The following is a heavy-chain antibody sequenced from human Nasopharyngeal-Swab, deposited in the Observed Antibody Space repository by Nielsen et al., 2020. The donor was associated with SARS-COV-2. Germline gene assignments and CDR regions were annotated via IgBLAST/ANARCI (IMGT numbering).Heavy chain of an antibody. D-gene: IGHD6-13*01. CDR2: IDPSDSYT. Sequence: GESLKISCKGSGYSFTSYWISWVRQMPGKGLEWMGRIDPSDSYTNYSPSFQGHVTISADKSISTAYLQWSSLKASDTAMYYCARQRAQQPYYSYYYMNVWGKGTTVTVSS. CDR1: GYSFTSYW. CDR3: ARQRAQQPYYSYYYMNV. J-gene: IGHJ6*03. V-gene: IGHV5-10-1*01.